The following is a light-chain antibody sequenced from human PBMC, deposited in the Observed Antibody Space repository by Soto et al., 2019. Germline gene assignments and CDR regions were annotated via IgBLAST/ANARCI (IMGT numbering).Light chain of an antibody. CDR1: QSISSY. J-gene: IGKJ2*01. CDR3: QQSYSTPVT. Sequence: DIQMTQSPSSLSASVGDRVTITCRASQSISSYLNWYQQKPGKAPKLLIYAASSLQSGVPSRFSGSGSGTDFTLTISSLQPEDSATYYCQQSYSTPVTFGQGNKLEIK. CDR2: AAS. V-gene: IGKV1-39*01.